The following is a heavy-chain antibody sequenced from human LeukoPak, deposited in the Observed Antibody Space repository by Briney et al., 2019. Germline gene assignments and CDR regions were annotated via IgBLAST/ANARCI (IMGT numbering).Heavy chain of an antibody. CDR3: AKDSNLRYFDWLLQIPDASFDY. Sequence: PGGSLRLSCAASGFTFSSYGMSWVRQAPGKGLEWVSAISGSGGSTYYADSVKGRFTISRDNSKNTLYLQMNSLRAEDTAVYYCAKDSNLRYFDWLLQIPDASFDYWGQGTLVTVSS. V-gene: IGHV3-23*01. CDR2: ISGSGGST. J-gene: IGHJ4*02. CDR1: GFTFSSYG. D-gene: IGHD3-9*01.